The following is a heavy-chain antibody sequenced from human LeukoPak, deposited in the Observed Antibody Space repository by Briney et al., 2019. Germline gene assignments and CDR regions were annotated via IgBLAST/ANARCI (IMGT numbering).Heavy chain of an antibody. CDR3: ARSQMVYAIGGID. J-gene: IGHJ4*02. V-gene: IGHV1-2*06. D-gene: IGHD2-8*01. CDR1: GYTFTGYC. CDR2: INPNSGGT. Sequence: ASVKVSCKASGYTFTGYCMHWVRQAPGQGLEWMGRINPNSGGTNYAQKFQGRVTMTRDTSVSTAYMELSRLRSDDTAVYYCARSQMVYAIGGIDWGQGTLVTVSS.